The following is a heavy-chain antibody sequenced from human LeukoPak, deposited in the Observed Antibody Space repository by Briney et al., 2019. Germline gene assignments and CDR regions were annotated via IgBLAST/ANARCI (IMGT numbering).Heavy chain of an antibody. V-gene: IGHV1-18*01. CDR1: GYTFTSYG. J-gene: IGHJ5*02. Sequence: GASVKVSCKASGYTFTSYGISWVRQAPGQGLEWMGWISAYNGNTNYAQKLQGRVTMTTDTSTSTAYMELRSLRSDDTAVYYCARTHSSGWYHQGYNWFDPWGQGTLVTVSS. D-gene: IGHD6-19*01. CDR2: ISAYNGNT. CDR3: ARTHSSGWYHQGYNWFDP.